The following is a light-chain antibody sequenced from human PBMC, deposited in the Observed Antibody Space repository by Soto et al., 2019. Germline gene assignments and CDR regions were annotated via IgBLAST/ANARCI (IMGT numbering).Light chain of an antibody. J-gene: IGLJ2*01. CDR2: LEGSGSY. V-gene: IGLV4-60*02. Sequence: QPVLTQSSSASASLGSSVKLTCTLSSVHSSYIIAWHQQQPGKAPRYLMKLEGSGSYNKGSGVPDRFSGSSSGADRYLTISNLQFEDEADYYCETWDTLGVFGGGTKVTVL. CDR1: SVHSSYI. CDR3: ETWDTLGV.